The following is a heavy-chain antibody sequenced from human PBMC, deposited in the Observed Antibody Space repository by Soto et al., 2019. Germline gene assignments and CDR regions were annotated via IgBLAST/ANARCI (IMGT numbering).Heavy chain of an antibody. Sequence: QVQLVESGGGVVQPGRSLRLSCAASGFTFSSYAMHWVRQAPGKGLEWVAVISYDGSNKYYADSVKGRFTISRDNSKNTLYLQMNSLRAEDTAVYYCASDGGAATYYYYYYGMDVWGQGTTVTVSS. CDR2: ISYDGSNK. J-gene: IGHJ6*02. D-gene: IGHD1-26*01. CDR1: GFTFSSYA. CDR3: ASDGGAATYYYYYYGMDV. V-gene: IGHV3-30-3*01.